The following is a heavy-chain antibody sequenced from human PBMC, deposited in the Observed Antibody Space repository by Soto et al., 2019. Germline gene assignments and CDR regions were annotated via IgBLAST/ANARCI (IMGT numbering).Heavy chain of an antibody. J-gene: IGHJ5*02. Sequence: QVQLVQSGTEVNKSGSSVKVSCQVSGGLFNSNGINWVRQAPGQGLEWMGSIIPVFGTTKYAQKFQARVTISAEESTKAVYIQLGSPKPDDAPIYSFARGGGATGTGGFDPWGQGPRSSSPQ. CDR2: IIPVFGTT. CDR3: ARGGGATGTGGFDP. CDR1: GGLFNSNG. D-gene: IGHD3-16*01. V-gene: IGHV1-69*18.